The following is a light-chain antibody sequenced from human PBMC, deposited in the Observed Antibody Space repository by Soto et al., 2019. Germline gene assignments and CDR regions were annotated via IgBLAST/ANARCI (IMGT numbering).Light chain of an antibody. CDR3: SSYTSSTLYV. CDR2: EVS. CDR1: SSDVGGYNY. J-gene: IGLJ1*01. Sequence: QSVLTQPASVSGSPGQSITISCTGTSSDVGGYNYVSWYQQHPGKAPKLMIYEVSNRPSGVSSRFSGSKSANTASLTISGLQAEDEADYYCSSYTSSTLYVFGTGTKVTVL. V-gene: IGLV2-14*01.